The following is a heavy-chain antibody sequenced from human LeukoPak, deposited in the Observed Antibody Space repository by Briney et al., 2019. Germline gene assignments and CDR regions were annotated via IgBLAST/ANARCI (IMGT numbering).Heavy chain of an antibody. Sequence: GGSLRLSCAASGFTFDDYAMHWVRQAPGKGLEWVSLISGDGGSTYYADSVKGRFTISRDNSKNSLYLQMNSLRTEDTALYYCTKDLHAQVIWGGQYYYYGMDVWGQGTTVTVSS. D-gene: IGHD2/OR15-2a*01. CDR1: GFTFDDYA. CDR2: ISGDGGST. J-gene: IGHJ6*02. CDR3: TKDLHAQVIWGGQYYYYGMDV. V-gene: IGHV3-43*02.